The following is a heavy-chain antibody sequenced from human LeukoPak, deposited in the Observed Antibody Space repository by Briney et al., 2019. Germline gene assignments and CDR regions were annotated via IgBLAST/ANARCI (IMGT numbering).Heavy chain of an antibody. V-gene: IGHV4-59*08. D-gene: IGHD3-9*01. CDR1: GGSISSYY. CDR2: IYYSGST. J-gene: IGHJ4*02. CDR3: ARGRRRLDILTGYPYSYFDY. Sequence: PSETLSLTCTVSGGSISSYYWSWIRQPPGKGLEWIGYIYYSGSTYYNPSLKSRVTISVDTSKNQFSLKLSSVTAADTTVYYCARGRRRLDILTGYPYSYFDYWGQGTLVTVSS.